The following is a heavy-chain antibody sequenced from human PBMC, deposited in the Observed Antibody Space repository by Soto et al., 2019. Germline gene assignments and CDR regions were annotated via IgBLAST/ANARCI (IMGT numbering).Heavy chain of an antibody. CDR3: GSTRGGGGY. Sequence: EVQLVESGGGLIQPGGSLRLSCAVSGFTVSNNYMSWVRQAPGKGLEGVSVIYSGGYTAYGDSVKGRFTISRDNSKTPLIPQKKARRAGDPAVFLCGSTRGGGGYWGQGTLVTVSS. CDR2: IYSGGYT. CDR1: GFTVSNNY. V-gene: IGHV3-53*01. D-gene: IGHD3-10*01. J-gene: IGHJ4*02.